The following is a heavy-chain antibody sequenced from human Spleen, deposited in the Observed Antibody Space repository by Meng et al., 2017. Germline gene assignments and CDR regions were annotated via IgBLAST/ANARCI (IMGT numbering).Heavy chain of an antibody. D-gene: IGHD6-19*01. V-gene: IGHV6-1*01. J-gene: IGHJ4*02. CDR1: GARVYSYSAA. CDR2: TYYRYKWYN. Sequence: HLHQPGPVGGKASTTLSLACAISGARVYSYSAAWNWSRQSPSRGREWLGRTYYRYKWYNDYAVSVKSRITINPATSKNPFSLQLKSVTPEDTAVYYCARDSVADVFDYWGQGTLVTVSS. CDR3: ARDSVADVFDY.